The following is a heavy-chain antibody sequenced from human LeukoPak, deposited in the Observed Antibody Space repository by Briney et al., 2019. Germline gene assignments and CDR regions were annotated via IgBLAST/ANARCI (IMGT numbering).Heavy chain of an antibody. CDR2: ISYDGSNK. V-gene: IGHV3-30-3*01. J-gene: IGHJ4*02. CDR3: ARGGGSSGWYGLKY. Sequence: GRSLRLSCAASGFTFSSYAMHWVRQAPGKGLEWVAVISYDGSNKYYADSVKGRFTISRDNSKNTLYLQMNSLRAEDTAVYYCARGGGSSGWYGLKYWGQGTLVTVSS. D-gene: IGHD6-19*01. CDR1: GFTFSSYA.